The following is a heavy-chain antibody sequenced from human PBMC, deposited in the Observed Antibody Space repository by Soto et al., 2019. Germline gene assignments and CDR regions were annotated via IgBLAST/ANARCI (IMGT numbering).Heavy chain of an antibody. V-gene: IGHV1-69*13. Sequence: SVKVSCKASGGTYSSYASSWVRQAPRQGLEWMGGIIPIFGTANYAQKFQGRVTITADESTSTAYMELSSLRSEDTAVYYCARDRFIVVVPADALDYYYYGMDVWGQGTTVTVS. J-gene: IGHJ6*02. CDR2: IIPIFGTA. CDR1: GGTYSSYA. D-gene: IGHD2-2*01. CDR3: ARDRFIVVVPADALDYYYYGMDV.